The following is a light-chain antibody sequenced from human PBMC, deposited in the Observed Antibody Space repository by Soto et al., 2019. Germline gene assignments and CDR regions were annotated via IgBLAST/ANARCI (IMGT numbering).Light chain of an antibody. Sequence: DIRMTQSPSTLSAFVGDRFTITCRASQSISLSLAWYQQKPGKAPDLLISDASNLERGVPSRFSGSGSGTEFTLTISSLQPDDFATYYCQQYNSYRNFGPGTKV. CDR2: DAS. V-gene: IGKV1-5*01. CDR1: QSISLS. CDR3: QQYNSYRN. J-gene: IGKJ1*01.